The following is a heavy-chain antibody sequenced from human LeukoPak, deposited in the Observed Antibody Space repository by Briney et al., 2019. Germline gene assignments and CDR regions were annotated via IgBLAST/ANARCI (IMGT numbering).Heavy chain of an antibody. J-gene: IGHJ4*02. Sequence: GGSLRLSCAASGFSFGSYAMHWVRQAPGKGLEGVAVISNDGNIQYYVDSVKGRFTISRDNSKNTVDLQMNSLRAEDTAVYYCARSMLRGVLPYWGQGNLVTVSS. CDR2: ISNDGNIQ. V-gene: IGHV3-30*04. CDR1: GFSFGSYA. D-gene: IGHD3-10*01. CDR3: ARSMLRGVLPY.